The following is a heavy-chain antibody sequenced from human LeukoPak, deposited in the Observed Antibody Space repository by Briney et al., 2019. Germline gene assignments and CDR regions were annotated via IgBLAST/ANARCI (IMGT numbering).Heavy chain of an antibody. CDR2: IYYSGST. V-gene: IGHV4-59*11. CDR3: AGIVVPAVSWFDP. D-gene: IGHD2-2*01. CDR1: GGSISSHY. Sequence: SETLSLTCTVSGGSISSHYWSWIRQPPGKGLEWIGYIYYSGSTNYNPSLKSRVTISVDTSKNQFSLKLSSVTAADTAVYYCAGIVVPAVSWFDPWGQGTLVTASS. J-gene: IGHJ5*02.